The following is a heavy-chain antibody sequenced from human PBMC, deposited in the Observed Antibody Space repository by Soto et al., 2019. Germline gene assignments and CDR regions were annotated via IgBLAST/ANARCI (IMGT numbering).Heavy chain of an antibody. J-gene: IGHJ4*02. V-gene: IGHV4-59*01. CDR1: GGSISSYY. D-gene: IGHD3-9*01. CDR3: ARATRRTGTPVFWFDY. Sequence: SETLSLTCTVSGGSISSYYWSWIRQPPGKGLEWIGYIYYSGSTNYNPSLKSRVTISVDTSKNQFSLKLSSVTAADTAVYYCARATRRTGTPVFWFDYWGQGTLVTVSS. CDR2: IYYSGST.